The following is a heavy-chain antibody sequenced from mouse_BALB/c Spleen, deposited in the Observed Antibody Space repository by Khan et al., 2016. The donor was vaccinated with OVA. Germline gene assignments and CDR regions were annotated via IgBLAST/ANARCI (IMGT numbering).Heavy chain of an antibody. CDR1: GYTFTSNT. CDR3: ARRTTGYTMDY. D-gene: IGHD2-14*01. Sequence: VQLQESGAELARPGASVRMSCKASGYTFTSNTMHWVKERPGQGLEWIGYINPRSGYTNYNQNFKDKATLTADKSSSTAYMQLSSLTSEDSAVYYCARRTTGYTMDYWGQGTSVIVSS. J-gene: IGHJ4*01. V-gene: IGHV1-4*01. CDR2: INPRSGYT.